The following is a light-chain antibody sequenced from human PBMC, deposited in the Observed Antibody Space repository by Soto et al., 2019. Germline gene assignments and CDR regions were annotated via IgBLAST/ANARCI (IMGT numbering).Light chain of an antibody. CDR1: QSVSSN. J-gene: IGKJ1*01. CDR3: QQYNNWPPTWT. CDR2: GAS. Sequence: EIVMTQSPATLSVSPGERATLSCRASQSVSSNLAWYQQTPGQAPRLLIYGASTRATGIPARFSGSGSGTEFTITISSLQSEDFAVYYCQQYNNWPPTWTFGQGTKVEIK. V-gene: IGKV3-15*01.